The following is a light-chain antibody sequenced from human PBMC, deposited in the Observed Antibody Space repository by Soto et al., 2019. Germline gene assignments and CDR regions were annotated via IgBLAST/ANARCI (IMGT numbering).Light chain of an antibody. V-gene: IGKV3D-20*02. J-gene: IGKJ5*01. CDR2: GAS. Sequence: EIVLTQSPGTLSLSPGERATLSCRASQSVSSSYLAWYQQKPGQAPRLLIYGASTRATGIPARFSGSGSGTEFTLTISSLQSEDFAVYYCQQRSNWTITFGQGTRLEIK. CDR1: QSVSSSY. CDR3: QQRSNWTIT.